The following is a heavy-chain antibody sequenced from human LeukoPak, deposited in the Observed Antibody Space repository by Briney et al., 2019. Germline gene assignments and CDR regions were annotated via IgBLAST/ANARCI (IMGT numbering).Heavy chain of an antibody. CDR1: GGSFSGYY. CDR2: INHSGST. CDR3: ARGLGGYCSSTSCYIRRGWFDP. J-gene: IGHJ5*02. Sequence: SETLSLTCAVYGGSFSGYYWSWIRQPPGKGLEWIGEINHSGSTNYNPSLKSRVTISVDTSKNQFSLKLSSVTAADTAVYYCARGLGGYCSSTSCYIRRGWFDPWGQGTLVTVSS. V-gene: IGHV4-34*01. D-gene: IGHD2-2*02.